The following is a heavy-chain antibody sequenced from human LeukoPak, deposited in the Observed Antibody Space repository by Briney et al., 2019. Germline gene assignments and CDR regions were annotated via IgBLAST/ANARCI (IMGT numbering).Heavy chain of an antibody. D-gene: IGHD2-8*01. CDR2: IGIDSGNT. V-gene: IGHV3-48*01. CDR3: ARDGTTNRYNWFDS. CDR1: GFPFIEYS. Sequence: GGSLRLSCTASGFPFIEYSMNWVRQAPGKGLEWISYIGIDSGNTKYADSVRGRFTISADKAKNSLYLQMNSLTGEDTALYYCARDGTTNRYNWFDSWGQGTLVTVSS. J-gene: IGHJ5*01.